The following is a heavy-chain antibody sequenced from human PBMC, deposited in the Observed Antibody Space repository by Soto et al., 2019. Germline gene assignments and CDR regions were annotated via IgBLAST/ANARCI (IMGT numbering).Heavy chain of an antibody. CDR2: FDPEDGET. CDR3: ATGSWGAAINYYYYMDV. D-gene: IGHD6-13*01. J-gene: IGHJ6*03. Sequence: ASVKVSCKVSGYTLTELSMHCVRQAPGKGLEWMGGFDPEDGETIYAQKFQGRVTMTEDTSTDTAYMELSSLRSEDTAVYYCATGSWGAAINYYYYMDVWGKGTTVTVSS. V-gene: IGHV1-24*01. CDR1: GYTLTELS.